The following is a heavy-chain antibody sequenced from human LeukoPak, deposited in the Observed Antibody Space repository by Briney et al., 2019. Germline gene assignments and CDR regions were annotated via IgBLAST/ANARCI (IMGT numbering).Heavy chain of an antibody. CDR2: IYYSGST. D-gene: IGHD3-22*01. CDR1: GGSISGGGYY. J-gene: IGHJ6*03. V-gene: IGHV4-31*03. Sequence: SETLSLTCTVSGGSISGGGYYWSWIRQHPGKGLEWIGYIYYSGSTYYNPSLKSRVTISVDTSKNQFSLKLSSVTAADTAVYYCAAGLGGPYYYYYMDVWGKGTTVTVSS. CDR3: AAGLGGPYYYYYMDV.